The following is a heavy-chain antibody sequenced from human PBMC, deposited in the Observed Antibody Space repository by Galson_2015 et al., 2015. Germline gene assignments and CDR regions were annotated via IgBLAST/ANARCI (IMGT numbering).Heavy chain of an antibody. CDR2: IKGSSGNT. CDR3: ARVSSRPNCGGECYSHFDY. Sequence: SLRLSCAASGFIFTNYAMSWVRQAPGKGLEWVSIIKGSSGNTYYADSVKGRFTISRDNTKNTLYLQVNNLRVEDTAIYYCARVSSRPNCGGECYSHFDYWGPGTLVPVSS. D-gene: IGHD2-21*01. V-gene: IGHV3-23*01. J-gene: IGHJ4*02. CDR1: GFIFTNYA.